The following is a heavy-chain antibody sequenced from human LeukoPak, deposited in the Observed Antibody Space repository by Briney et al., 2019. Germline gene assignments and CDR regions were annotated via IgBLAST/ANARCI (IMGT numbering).Heavy chain of an antibody. CDR3: ARESIEVAGAHFDY. CDR2: ISSGSTI. Sequence: SLRLSCAASGFTFSSYEMHWVRQAPGKGLEGVSYISSGSTIYHADSVKGRFTISRDNAKNPLYLQMNSLRAEDTAVYYCARESIEVAGAHFDYWGQGTLVTVSS. J-gene: IGHJ4*02. V-gene: IGHV3-48*03. CDR1: GFTFSSYE. D-gene: IGHD6-19*01.